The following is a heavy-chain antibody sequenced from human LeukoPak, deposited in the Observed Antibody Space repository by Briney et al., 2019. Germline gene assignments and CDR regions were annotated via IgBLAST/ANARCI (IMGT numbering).Heavy chain of an antibody. D-gene: IGHD4-17*01. J-gene: IGHJ4*02. CDR3: ARHGDYVGYFDY. CDR1: GFTFSSYA. V-gene: IGHV3-23*01. Sequence: GGSLRLSCAASGFTFSSYAMSWVRQAPGKGLEWVSAISGSGGSTYYADSVKGRFTISRDKSKNTLYLQMNSLRAEDTAVYYCARHGDYVGYFDYWGQGAQVTVSS. CDR2: ISGSGGST.